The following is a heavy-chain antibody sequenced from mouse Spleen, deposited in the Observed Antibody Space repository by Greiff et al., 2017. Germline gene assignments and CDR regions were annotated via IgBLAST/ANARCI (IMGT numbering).Heavy chain of an antibody. CDR1: GFTFSSYG. J-gene: IGHJ2*01. CDR2: ISSGGSYT. V-gene: IGHV5-6*01. D-gene: IGHD2-4*01. CDR3: ARHGYDYDDGSDY. Sequence: EVKLVESGGDLVKPGGSLKLSCAASGFTFSSYGMSWVRQTPDKRLEWVATISSGGSYTYYPDSVKGRFTISRDNAKNTLYLQMSSLKSEDTAMYYCARHGYDYDDGSDYWGQGTTLTVSS.